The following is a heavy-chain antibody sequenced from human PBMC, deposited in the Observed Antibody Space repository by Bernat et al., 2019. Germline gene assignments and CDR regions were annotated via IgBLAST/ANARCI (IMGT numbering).Heavy chain of an antibody. Sequence: QVQLVQSGAEVKKPGAAMKVSCKASGFTFTSYYMHWVRQAPGQGLEWMGIIIPTAGQTGYAQNFQGRVTLTADKSTNTVYMELSSLRSEDTAVYYCAREMGTTCYFDLWSQEPCSPSPQ. V-gene: IGHV1-46*01. CDR3: AREMGTTCYFDL. J-gene: IGHJ4*01. CDR2: IIPTAGQT. D-gene: IGHD2/OR15-2a*01. CDR1: GFTFTSYY.